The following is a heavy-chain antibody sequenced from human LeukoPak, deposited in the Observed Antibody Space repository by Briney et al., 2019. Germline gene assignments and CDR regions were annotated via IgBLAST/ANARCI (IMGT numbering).Heavy chain of an antibody. CDR2: IYYTGSA. Sequence: SETLSLTCTVSGASISSYYWSWFRQLPGKGLEWIGYIYYTGSANYNPSLKSRVTMSVDTSKSQFSLRLSSVTAADTALYYCARESIGAFDIWGQGTMVTVSS. V-gene: IGHV4-59*01. J-gene: IGHJ3*02. CDR1: GASISSYY. CDR3: ARESIGAFDI. D-gene: IGHD2-21*01.